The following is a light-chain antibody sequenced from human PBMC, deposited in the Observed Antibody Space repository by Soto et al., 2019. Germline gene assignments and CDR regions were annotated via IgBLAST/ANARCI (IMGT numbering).Light chain of an antibody. J-gene: IGKJ2*01. Sequence: EIVLTQSPATRSLSPGERATLSCRASQSVSSYLAWYHQKPGQAPRLLIYDASNRATGIPARFSGGGSGKDFTLTISSLEPEQFAVYYCQQRFNWPRFTFGQGTKLEIK. CDR1: QSVSSY. V-gene: IGKV3-11*01. CDR3: QQRFNWPRFT. CDR2: DAS.